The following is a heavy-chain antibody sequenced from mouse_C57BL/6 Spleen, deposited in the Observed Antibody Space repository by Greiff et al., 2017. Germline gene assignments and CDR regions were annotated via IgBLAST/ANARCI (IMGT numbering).Heavy chain of an antibody. D-gene: IGHD2-3*01. J-gene: IGHJ2*01. CDR2: INPNNGGT. CDR3: ARFYDGYLDY. V-gene: IGHV1-18*01. CDR1: GYTFTDYN. Sequence: VQLQQSGPELVKPGASVKIPCKASGYTFTDYNMDWVKQSHGKSLEWIGDINPNNGGTIYNQKFKGKATLTVAKSSSTAYMELRSLTSEDTAVYYCARFYDGYLDYWGQGTTLTVSS.